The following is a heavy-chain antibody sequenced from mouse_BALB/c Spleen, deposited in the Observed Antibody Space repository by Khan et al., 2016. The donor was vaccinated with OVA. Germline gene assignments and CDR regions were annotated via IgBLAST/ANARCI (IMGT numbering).Heavy chain of an antibody. J-gene: IGHJ3*01. CDR2: ICPGSGDT. V-gene: IGHV1-77*01. Sequence: QVQLQQSGAELARPGASVKLSCKTSGYTFTDYYINWVKQRTGQGLEWIGEICPGSGDTYYNEKFKGKATLTADKSSSTAYMQLSSLTSEATAIYCCARRNYFGYTFAYWGQGTLVTVSA. CDR1: GYTFTDYY. D-gene: IGHD1-2*01. CDR3: ARRNYFGYTFAY.